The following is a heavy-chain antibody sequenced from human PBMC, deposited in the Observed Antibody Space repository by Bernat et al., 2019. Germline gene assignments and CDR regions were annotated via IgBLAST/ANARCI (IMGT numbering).Heavy chain of an antibody. D-gene: IGHD1-14*01. CDR1: GFTFSSHA. CDR2: SSGRGENT. V-gene: IGHV3-23*01. Sequence: EVQLLESGGGLVQPGGSLRLSCAASGFTFSSHAMSWVRQAPGRGLEGVSASSGRGENTYYAASVKGRFTISRDNSKNMLYLQVSSLRAEDTAVYYCAIRAGSNNGWFDSWGQGTLVTVSS. J-gene: IGHJ5*01. CDR3: AIRAGSNNGWFDS.